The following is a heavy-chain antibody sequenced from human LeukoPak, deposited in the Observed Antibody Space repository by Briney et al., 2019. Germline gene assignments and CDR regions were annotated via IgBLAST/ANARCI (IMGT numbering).Heavy chain of an antibody. D-gene: IGHD2-2*01. J-gene: IGHJ6*03. V-gene: IGHV4-39*01. CDR1: GGSITSSSYY. Sequence: SETLSLACSVSGGSITSSSYYWGWIRQPPEKGLEWIGSIYYTGGTYYSPSLKSRVTISVDTSKNQFSLKLSSVTAADTAVYYCASASLYCSSTSCPRYYYYYLDVWGKGTTVTVSS. CDR3: ASASLYCSSTSCPRYYYYYLDV. CDR2: IYYTGGT.